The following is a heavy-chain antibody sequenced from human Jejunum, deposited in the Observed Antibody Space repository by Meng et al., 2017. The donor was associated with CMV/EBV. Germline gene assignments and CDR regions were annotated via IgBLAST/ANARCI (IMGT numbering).Heavy chain of an antibody. V-gene: IGHV1-69*10. D-gene: IGHD3-22*01. CDR3: ARGTHYYDSASYYYNLGY. J-gene: IGHJ4*02. CDR1: SKKA. Sequence: SKKAISWVRPAPGQGLEWMGGIIPTVNIVNYSEKMQGRVTITADTSTSTAYMELSSLRSEDTAVYYCARGTHYYDSASYYYNLGYWGQGTLVTVSS. CDR2: IIPTVNIV.